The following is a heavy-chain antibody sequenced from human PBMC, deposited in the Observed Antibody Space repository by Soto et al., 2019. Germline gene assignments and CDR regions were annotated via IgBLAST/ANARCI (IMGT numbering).Heavy chain of an antibody. CDR2: IYTSGST. CDR3: AEDGGDLEYYDSSGYYRNYFDP. D-gene: IGHD3-22*01. Sequence: SETLSLTCTVSGGSISSYYWSWIRQPAGKGLEWIGRIYTSGSTNYNPSLKSRVTMSVDTSKNQFSLKLSSVTAEDTAFYYCAEDGGDLEYYDSSGYYRNYFDPWGQGTLVTVSS. V-gene: IGHV4-4*07. J-gene: IGHJ5*02. CDR1: GGSISSYY.